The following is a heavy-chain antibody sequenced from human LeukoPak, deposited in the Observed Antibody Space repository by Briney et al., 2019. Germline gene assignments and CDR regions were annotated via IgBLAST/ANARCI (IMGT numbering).Heavy chain of an antibody. CDR1: GFTFSSYS. D-gene: IGHD6-19*01. CDR3: AKDLRTGIAVADPSDY. J-gene: IGHJ4*02. CDR2: ISGSGGST. Sequence: GGSLRLSCAASGFTFSSYSMNWVRQAPGKGLEWVSAISGSGGSTYYADSVKGRFTISRDNSKNTLYLQMNSLRAEDTAVYYCAKDLRTGIAVADPSDYWGQGTLVTVSS. V-gene: IGHV3-23*01.